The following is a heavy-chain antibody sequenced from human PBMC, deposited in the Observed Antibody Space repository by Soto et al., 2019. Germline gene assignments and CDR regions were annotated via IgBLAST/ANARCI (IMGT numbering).Heavy chain of an antibody. J-gene: IGHJ3*02. CDR3: ARDEEICGGGSCHGAFDI. CDR2: IWYDGSNK. Sequence: GGSLSLSCAASGFPFSSYGMHWVRQAPGKGLEWVAVIWYDGSNKYYADSVKGRFTISRDNSKNTLYLQMNSLRAEDTAVYYCARDEEICGGGSCHGAFDIWGQGTMVTVSS. V-gene: IGHV3-33*01. D-gene: IGHD2-15*01. CDR1: GFPFSSYG.